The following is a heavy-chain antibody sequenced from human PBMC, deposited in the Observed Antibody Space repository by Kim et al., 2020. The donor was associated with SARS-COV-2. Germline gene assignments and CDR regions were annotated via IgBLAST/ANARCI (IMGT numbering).Heavy chain of an antibody. Sequence: SETLSLTCGVSGGAFVGYYWSWIRQPPGKGLEWIGEINHRGSTNYHPSLTSRVTMSLDTSKNQFSLNLTSVTAADTAVYYCARGHNYYGSEYWGQGTLVT. CDR2: INHRGST. V-gene: IGHV4-34*01. J-gene: IGHJ4*02. D-gene: IGHD3-10*01. CDR1: GGAFVGYY. CDR3: ARGHNYYGSEY.